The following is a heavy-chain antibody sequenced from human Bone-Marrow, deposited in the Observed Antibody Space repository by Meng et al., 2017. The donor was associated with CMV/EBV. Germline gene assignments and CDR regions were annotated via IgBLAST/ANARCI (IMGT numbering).Heavy chain of an antibody. J-gene: IGHJ2*01. CDR2: INPNNGGT. Sequence: QVQLVQSGAEVKKPGASVKVSCKASGYTFTGYYMHWVRQAPGHGLEWVGWINPNNGGTNYAQRFQGRVTMTRDTSTSTAYMELSGLRSDDTAVYYCARARTPYDLWGRGTLVTVSS. CDR3: ARARTPYDL. V-gene: IGHV1-2*02. CDR1: GYTFTGYY.